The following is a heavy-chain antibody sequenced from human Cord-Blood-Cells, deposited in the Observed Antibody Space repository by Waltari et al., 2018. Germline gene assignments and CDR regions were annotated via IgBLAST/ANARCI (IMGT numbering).Heavy chain of an antibody. CDR1: GFAFSSYD. J-gene: IGHJ2*01. V-gene: IGHV3-13*01. D-gene: IGHD6-19*01. Sequence: EVQLVESGGGLVQRGGSLRLSCAASGFAFSSYDMPWVRQATGKGLEWVSAIGTAGDTYYPGSVKGRFTISRENAKNSLYLQMNSLRAGDTAVYYCARVVAGPHWYFDLWGRGTLVTVSS. CDR3: ARVVAGPHWYFDL. CDR2: IGTAGDT.